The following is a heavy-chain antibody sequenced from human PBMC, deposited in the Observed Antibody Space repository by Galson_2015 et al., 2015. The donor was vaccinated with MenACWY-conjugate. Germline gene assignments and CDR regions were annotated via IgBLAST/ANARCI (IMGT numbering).Heavy chain of an antibody. Sequence: SLRLSCAASGFTFSTYGMTWVRQGPGKGLEWVSAISGSTTGTFYADSVKGRFTISRDNSRNTLYLQMNSLRVEDTAIYYCAKGRRATGSKFDYWGRGTLVTVSS. CDR1: GFTFSTYG. D-gene: IGHD1-14*01. J-gene: IGHJ4*02. V-gene: IGHV3-23*01. CDR3: AKGRRATGSKFDY. CDR2: ISGSTTGT.